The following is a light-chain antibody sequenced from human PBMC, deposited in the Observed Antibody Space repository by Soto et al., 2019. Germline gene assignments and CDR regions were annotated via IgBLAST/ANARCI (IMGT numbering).Light chain of an antibody. CDR2: WAS. CDR3: QHYYSTPPT. CDR1: QSVLYSSNNKNY. Sequence: DIVMTQSPDSLAVSLGERATINCKSSQSVLYSSNNKNYLAWYQQKPGQPPKLLIYWASTREAGVPDRFSGSGSGTDFTPTISSLQAEDVAVYYCQHYYSTPPTFGQGTKVEVK. J-gene: IGKJ1*01. V-gene: IGKV4-1*01.